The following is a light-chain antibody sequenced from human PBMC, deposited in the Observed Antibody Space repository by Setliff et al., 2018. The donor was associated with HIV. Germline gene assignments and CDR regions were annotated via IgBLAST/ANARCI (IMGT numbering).Light chain of an antibody. CDR2: EVS. V-gene: IGLV2-14*01. CDR3: SSFTGSRPPYV. Sequence: QSALTQPASVSGSPGQSITISCTGTNSDIGIYNFVSWYQQHPGKAPKAVIYEVSNRPSGVSSRFSGSKSGNTASLTISGLQAEDEADYYCSSFTGSRPPYVFGRGTKV. J-gene: IGLJ1*01. CDR1: NSDIGIYNF.